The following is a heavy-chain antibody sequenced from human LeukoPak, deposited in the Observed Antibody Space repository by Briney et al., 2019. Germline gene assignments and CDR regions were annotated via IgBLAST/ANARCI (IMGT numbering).Heavy chain of an antibody. D-gene: IGHD1-26*01. J-gene: IGHJ4*02. V-gene: IGHV3-23*01. Sequence: GGSLRLSCAASGFTFRRNAMSWVRQAPGKGGGWGSAISGSGVETEYADSVKGRFTNSRENGKKTLYLQMSSLSAEDTAVYYCAKDVGPPRHWGQGPLVPVSS. CDR1: GFTFRRNA. CDR3: AKDVGPPRH. CDR2: ISGSGVET.